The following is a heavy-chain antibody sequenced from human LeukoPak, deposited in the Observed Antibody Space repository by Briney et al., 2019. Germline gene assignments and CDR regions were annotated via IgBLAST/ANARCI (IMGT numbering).Heavy chain of an antibody. D-gene: IGHD6-6*01. V-gene: IGHV3-48*02. CDR1: GFTFCTYT. CDR3: ARQSSVMDV. J-gene: IGHJ6*02. Sequence: PGGSLRLSCAASGFTFCTYTLNWVRQAPGKGLEWISSISSTSSTIYYVDSVKGRFTISRDNAKNSLYLQMNSLRDEDTAVYYCARQSSVMDVWGQGTTVTVCS. CDR2: ISSTSSTI.